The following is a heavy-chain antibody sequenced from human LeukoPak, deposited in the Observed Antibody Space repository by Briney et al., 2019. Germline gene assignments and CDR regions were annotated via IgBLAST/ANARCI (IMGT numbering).Heavy chain of an antibody. CDR2: IKEDGSEK. D-gene: IGHD3-10*01. V-gene: IGHV3-7*03. CDR3: VRLPTGSGREAFDI. J-gene: IGHJ3*02. Sequence: GGSLRLSCAASGFTLSTYWMSWVRQAPGKGLEWVANIKEDGSEKYYVESLKGRFTISRDNAKNSLYLQMNSLRAEDTAVYYCVRLPTGSGREAFDIWGQGTMVTVSS. CDR1: GFTLSTYW.